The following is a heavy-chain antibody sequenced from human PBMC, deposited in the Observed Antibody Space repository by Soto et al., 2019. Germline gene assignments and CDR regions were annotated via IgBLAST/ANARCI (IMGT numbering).Heavy chain of an antibody. J-gene: IGHJ6*02. CDR3: ARDSGYYGSGSHYKAGGMDV. V-gene: IGHV4-30-4*01. D-gene: IGHD3-10*01. CDR1: GGSISSGDYY. CDR2: IYYSGST. Sequence: SETLTLTCTVSGGSISSGDYYWSWIRQPPGKGLEWIGYIYYSGSTYYNPSLKSRVTISVDTSKNQFSLKLSSVTAADTAVYYCARDSGYYGSGSHYKAGGMDVWGQGTTVTVSS.